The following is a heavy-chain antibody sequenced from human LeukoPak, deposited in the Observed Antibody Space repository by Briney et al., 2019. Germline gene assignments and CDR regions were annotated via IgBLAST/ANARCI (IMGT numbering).Heavy chain of an antibody. CDR2: IYHSGNT. Sequence: SETLSLTCTVSGGSISSGGYYWTWIRQHPGEGLEWIGYIYHSGNTYYNPSLKSRIVISVDTSKNQFSLKVTSVTAADTAVYYCARVRKLPLEWDLIGYWGQGTLVTVSS. D-gene: IGHD4-23*01. CDR1: GGSISSGGYY. J-gene: IGHJ4*02. V-gene: IGHV4-31*03. CDR3: ARVRKLPLEWDLIGY.